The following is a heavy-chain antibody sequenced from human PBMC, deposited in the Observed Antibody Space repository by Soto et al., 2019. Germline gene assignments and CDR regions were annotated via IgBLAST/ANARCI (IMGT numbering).Heavy chain of an antibody. CDR2: INAGNGNT. CDR1: GYTFTSYA. CDR3: ARVHYDSSGYYSHFNPYYFDY. V-gene: IGHV1-3*01. J-gene: IGHJ4*02. Sequence: QVQLVQSGAEVKKPGASVKVSCKASGYTFTSYAMHWVRQAPGQRLEWMGWINAGNGNTNYSQKFQGRVTFTRDTSASTAYMELSSLRSEDTSVYYCARVHYDSSGYYSHFNPYYFDYWGQGTLVTVSS. D-gene: IGHD3-22*01.